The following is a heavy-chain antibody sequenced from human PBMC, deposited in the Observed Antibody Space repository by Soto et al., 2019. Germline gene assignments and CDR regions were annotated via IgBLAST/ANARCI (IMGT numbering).Heavy chain of an antibody. V-gene: IGHV1-69*01. CDR1: GGTFSSYA. D-gene: IGHD2-2*01. J-gene: IGHJ6*02. CDR3: ARGRNCSSTSCYAEDYYYYGMDV. CDR2: IIPIFGTA. Sequence: QVQLVQSGAEVKKPGSSVKFSCKASGGTFSSYAISWVRQAPGQGLEWMGGIIPIFGTANYAQKFQGRVTITADESTSTAYMELSSLRSEDTAVYYCARGRNCSSTSCYAEDYYYYGMDVWGQGTTVTVSS.